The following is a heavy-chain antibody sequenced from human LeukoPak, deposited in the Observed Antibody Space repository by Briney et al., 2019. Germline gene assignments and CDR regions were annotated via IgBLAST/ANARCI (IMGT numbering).Heavy chain of an antibody. D-gene: IGHD5-24*01. V-gene: IGHV4-38-2*02. CDR1: GYSISSGYY. CDR2: MFHSGST. Sequence: SETLSLTCTVSGYSISSGYYWGWIRQPPGKGLEWIGSMFHSGSTYYNPSLKSRVTMSVDTSKNQFSLKLSSVTAADTAVYYCAREDGYNARYFDYWGQGTLVTVSS. CDR3: AREDGYNARYFDY. J-gene: IGHJ4*02.